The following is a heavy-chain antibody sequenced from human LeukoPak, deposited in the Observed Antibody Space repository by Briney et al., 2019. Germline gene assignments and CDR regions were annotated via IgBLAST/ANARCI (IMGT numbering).Heavy chain of an antibody. J-gene: IGHJ4*02. Sequence: GGSLRLSCAASGFTFSIYAMSWVRQAPGKGLEWVSTISTTGDDTYYTDSVKGRFTISRDNSKNTLYLQMNSLRAEDTAVYYCAKERPSSWSHPIDYWGQGTLVTVSS. CDR3: AKERPSSWSHPIDY. D-gene: IGHD6-13*01. CDR1: GFTFSIYA. V-gene: IGHV3-23*01. CDR2: ISTTGDDT.